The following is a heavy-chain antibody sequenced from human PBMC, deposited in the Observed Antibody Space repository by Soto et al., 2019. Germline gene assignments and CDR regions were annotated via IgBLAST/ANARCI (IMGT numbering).Heavy chain of an antibody. CDR1: GYTLTELS. D-gene: IGHD6-13*01. CDR2: FDPEDGET. J-gene: IGHJ4*02. Sequence: GASVKVSCKVSGYTLTELSMHWVRQAPGKGLEWMGGFDPEDGETIYAQKFQGRVTMTEDTSTDTAYMELSSLRSEDTAVYYCATVAGYSSSFDYWGQGTLVTVSS. V-gene: IGHV1-24*01. CDR3: ATVAGYSSSFDY.